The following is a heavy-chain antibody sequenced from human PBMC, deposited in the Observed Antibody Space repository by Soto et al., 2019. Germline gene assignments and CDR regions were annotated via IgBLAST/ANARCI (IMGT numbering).Heavy chain of an antibody. J-gene: IGHJ1*01. D-gene: IGHD1-26*01. V-gene: IGHV3-30*04. CDR2: ISFDASEK. Sequence: QVQLVESGGGVVQPGASLTLSCAASGFRFSGCGMHWVRQAPGKGLEWVAVISFDASEKFYVESVKGRISISRDASHSKVLPQMHSMRRENTGVYFCARVLGRYVHLWDKSNYWGQGTLVSVS. CDR3: ARVLGRYVHLWDKSNY. CDR1: GFRFSGCG.